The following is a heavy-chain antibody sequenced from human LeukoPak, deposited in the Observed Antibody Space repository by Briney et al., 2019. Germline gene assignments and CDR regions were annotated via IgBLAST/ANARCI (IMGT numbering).Heavy chain of an antibody. Sequence: SQTLSLTCAVSGGSISSGGYSWSWIRQPPGKGLEWIGYIYHSGSTYYNPSLKSRVTISVDRSKNQFSLKLSSVTAADTAVYYCARARGVAGRRYYFDYWGQGTLVTVSS. CDR2: IYHSGST. J-gene: IGHJ4*02. CDR1: GGSISSGGYS. D-gene: IGHD6-19*01. V-gene: IGHV4-30-2*01. CDR3: ARARGVAGRRYYFDY.